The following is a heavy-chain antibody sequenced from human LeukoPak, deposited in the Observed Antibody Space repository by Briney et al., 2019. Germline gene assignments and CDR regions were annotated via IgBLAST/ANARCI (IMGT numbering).Heavy chain of an antibody. D-gene: IGHD1-1*01. CDR2: IWYDGSDQ. CDR3: ACPAALEVSPNYYLDY. V-gene: IGHV3-33*01. J-gene: IGHJ4*02. CDR1: GFTFSTYG. Sequence: PGGSLRLSCAVSGFTFSTYGMHWVRQAPGKGLEWVSVIWYDGSDQDYACSVKGGFTISSDHSKNTLYLLMHSLRPDDTAVYYCACPAALEVSPNYYLDYWGQGTLVTVSS.